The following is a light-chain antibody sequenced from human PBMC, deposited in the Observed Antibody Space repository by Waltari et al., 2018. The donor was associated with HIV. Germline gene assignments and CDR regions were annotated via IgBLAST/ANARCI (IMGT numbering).Light chain of an antibody. CDR2: DNT. CDR3: GTWDSSLSAWV. CDR1: SSNIGNNF. J-gene: IGLJ2*01. V-gene: IGLV1-51*01. Sequence: QSVLTQPPSVSAAPGQKVTISCSGSSSNIGNNFVSWFQQLPGTAPKLLIYDNTWRPSGIPDRVSVSKSGTSATLGITGLQSGDEADYYCGTWDSSLSAWVFGGGTKLTVL.